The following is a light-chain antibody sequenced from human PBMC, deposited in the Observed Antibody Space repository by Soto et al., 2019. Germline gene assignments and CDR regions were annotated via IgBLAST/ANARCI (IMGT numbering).Light chain of an antibody. CDR3: GTWDSSLSGVV. CDR2: ENN. CDR1: SSNIGNNY. V-gene: IGLV1-51*02. J-gene: IGLJ2*01. Sequence: QSVLTQPPSVSAAPGQKVTISCSGSSSNIGNNYVSWYQQLPGTAPKLLIYENNKRPSGIPDRFSGSKSGTSATLGVTGLQTGEEADYYCGTWDSSLSGVVFGGGTKVTVL.